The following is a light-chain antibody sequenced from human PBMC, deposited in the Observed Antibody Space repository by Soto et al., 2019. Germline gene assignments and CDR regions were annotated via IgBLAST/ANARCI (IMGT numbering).Light chain of an antibody. CDR3: GSWDSSLSAYV. Sequence: QSVLTQRPSGSAAPGQKVTISCSGSGSNIGGSSMSLHQQLPGTAPRLLIYDDNKRPSGIPDRFPGSKSGTSATLGITGFQTGDEADYYCGSWDSSLSAYVFGTGTKVTVL. CDR2: DDN. J-gene: IGLJ1*01. V-gene: IGLV1-51*01. CDR1: GSNIGGSS.